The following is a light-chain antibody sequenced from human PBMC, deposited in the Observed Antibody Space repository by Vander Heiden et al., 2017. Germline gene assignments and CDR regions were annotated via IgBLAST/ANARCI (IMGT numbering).Light chain of an antibody. Sequence: DIQMTQSPSSLSASVGDRVTITCRASQTISRHLNWYQQKPGEVPKLLISAASSLQSGVPSRFGGTGSGTDFTLSISALQPEDFATYYCQQSESPLTYSFGQGTKVEIE. J-gene: IGKJ2*03. CDR1: QTISRH. CDR3: QQSESPLTYS. V-gene: IGKV1-39*01. CDR2: AAS.